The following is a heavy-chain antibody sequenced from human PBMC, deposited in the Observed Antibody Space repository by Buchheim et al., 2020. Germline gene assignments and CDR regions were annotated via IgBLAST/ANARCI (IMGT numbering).Heavy chain of an antibody. J-gene: IGHJ6*02. CDR2: FSGSGGTT. V-gene: IGHV3-23*01. CDR3: AKNREVTPSYGMDV. CDR1: GFTFSSYA. Sequence: EVQLLESGGGLVQPGGSLRLSCAASGFTFSSYAMSWVRQAPGKGLEWVSVFSGSGGTTYYADSVRGRFPIHRDNSKNPLYLQMNSLRAEDTAVYYCAKNREVTPSYGMDVWGQGTT. D-gene: IGHD4-23*01.